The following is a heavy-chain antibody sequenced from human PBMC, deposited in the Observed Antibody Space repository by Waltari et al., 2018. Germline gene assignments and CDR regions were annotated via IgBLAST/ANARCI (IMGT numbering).Heavy chain of an antibody. CDR3: ARAPLRYFDWLAEGFDY. D-gene: IGHD3-9*01. CDR2: ISYDGSNK. V-gene: IGHV3-30*01. CDR1: GFTFSSYA. J-gene: IGHJ4*02. Sequence: QVQLVESGGGVVQPGRSLRLSCAASGFTFSSYAMHWVRQAPGKGLEWVAVISYDGSNKYYADSVKGRFTISRDNSKNTLYLQMNSLRAEDTAVYYCARAPLRYFDWLAEGFDYWGQGTLVTVSS.